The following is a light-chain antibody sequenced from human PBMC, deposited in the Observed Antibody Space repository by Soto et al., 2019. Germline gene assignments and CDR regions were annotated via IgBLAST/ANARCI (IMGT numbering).Light chain of an antibody. CDR3: LAYDSWMSGGM. CDR2: GNT. V-gene: IGLV1-40*01. Sequence: QSVLTQPPSVSGAPGQRVTIPCTGSSSNIGAGYDVHWYQQLPGTAPKLLIYGNTNRPSGDPDRFSGSKSGTSASLAMPGLQAEDEAGYYGLAYDSWMSGGMVGTG. J-gene: IGLJ1*01. CDR1: SSNIGAGYD.